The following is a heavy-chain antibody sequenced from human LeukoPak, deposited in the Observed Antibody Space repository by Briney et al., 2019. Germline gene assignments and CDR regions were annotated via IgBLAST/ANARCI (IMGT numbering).Heavy chain of an antibody. D-gene: IGHD5-24*01. CDR2: IHYSGRT. J-gene: IGHJ4*02. CDR3: ARHQDGYGHYFDF. CDR1: GGSISNYY. Sequence: SETLSLTCTVSGGSISNYYWSWIRLRPGKGLEWIGYIHYSGRTKYDPSLESRVTISVDTSKNQFSLKVSSVTAPDTAIYYCARHQDGYGHYFDFCGQGILVTVSS. V-gene: IGHV4-59*08.